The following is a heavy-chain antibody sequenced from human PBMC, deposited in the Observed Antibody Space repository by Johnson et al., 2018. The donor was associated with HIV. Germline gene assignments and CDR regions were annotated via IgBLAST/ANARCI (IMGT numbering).Heavy chain of an antibody. Sequence: QVQLVESGGGVVQPGGSLRLSCAASGFTFSSYGMHWVRQAPGKGLEWVAFISYDGSNKYYADSVKGRFTISRDNSKNTLYLQMNSLSAEDTAVYYCAIDGTTTDAFDIWGQGTMVTVSS. V-gene: IGHV3-30*19. CDR1: GFTFSSYG. CDR2: ISYDGSNK. CDR3: AIDGTTTDAFDI. J-gene: IGHJ3*02. D-gene: IGHD1-7*01.